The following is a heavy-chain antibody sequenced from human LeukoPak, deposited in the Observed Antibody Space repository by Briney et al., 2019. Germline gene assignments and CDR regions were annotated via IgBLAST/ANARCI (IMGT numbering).Heavy chain of an antibody. CDR1: GGSFSGYY. D-gene: IGHD1-26*01. CDR3: ARGKRVWETKSGAFDI. CDR2: INHSGST. V-gene: IGHV4-34*01. Sequence: SETLSLTCAVYGGSFSGYYWSWIRQPPGKGLEWIGEINHSGSTNYNPSLKSRVTISVDTSKSQFSLKLSSVTAADTAVYYCARGKRVWETKSGAFDIWGQGTMVTVSS. J-gene: IGHJ3*02.